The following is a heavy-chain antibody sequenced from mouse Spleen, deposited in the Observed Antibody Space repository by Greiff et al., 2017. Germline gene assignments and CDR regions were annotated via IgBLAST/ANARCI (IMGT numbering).Heavy chain of an antibody. Sequence: QVQLQQSGAELAKPGASVKLSCKASGYTFTSYWMHWVKQRPGQGLEWIGYINPSSGYTKYNQKFKGKATLTVDTSSSTAYMQLSSLTSEDSAVYYCARGGIYDGSYGWFAYWGQGTLVTVSA. D-gene: IGHD2-1*01. CDR1: GYTFTSYW. J-gene: IGHJ3*01. V-gene: IGHV1-7*01. CDR3: ARGGIYDGSYGWFAY. CDR2: INPSSGYT.